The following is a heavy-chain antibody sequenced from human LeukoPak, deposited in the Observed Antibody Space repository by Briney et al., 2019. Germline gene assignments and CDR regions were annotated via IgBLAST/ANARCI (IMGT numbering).Heavy chain of an antibody. D-gene: IGHD6-13*01. Sequence: SETLSLTCTVSGGSISTYYWNWIRQPPGKGLEWIGYISNSGITTYNPSLKSRVTISVDSSKSQFSLKLNSVTAADTAVYYCARSGGYSSSWSLWGQGTLVTVSS. CDR3: ARSGGYSSSWSL. J-gene: IGHJ4*02. CDR1: GGSISTYY. CDR2: ISNSGIT. V-gene: IGHV4-59*01.